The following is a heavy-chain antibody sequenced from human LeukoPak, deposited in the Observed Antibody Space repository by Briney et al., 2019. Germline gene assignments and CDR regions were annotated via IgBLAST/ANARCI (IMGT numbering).Heavy chain of an antibody. V-gene: IGHV1-18*01. D-gene: IGHD2-2*01. Sequence: SXXAXGYTFXXYGISWVRQAPGQGLEWMGWISAYNGNTNYAQKLQGRVTMTTDTSTSTAYMELRSLRSDDTAVYYCASDGTRRLMKYGMDVWGQGTTVTVSS. CDR3: ASDGTRRLMKYGMDV. CDR1: GYTFXXYG. CDR2: ISAYNGNT. J-gene: IGHJ6*02.